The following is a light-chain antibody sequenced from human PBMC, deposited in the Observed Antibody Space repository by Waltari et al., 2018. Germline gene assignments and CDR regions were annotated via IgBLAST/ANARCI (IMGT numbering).Light chain of an antibody. V-gene: IGLV2-11*01. CDR2: DVS. CDR3: CAYAGSYILL. CDR1: RSDIGGHND. Sequence: QSALTQPRSVSGSPGQPVTISCTGTRSDIGGHNDVSWYQQHPGKAPKVMIYDVSKRPSGVPDRFSGSKSDSTASLTISGLQADDEADYYCCAYAGSYILLFGGGTKLTVL. J-gene: IGLJ3*02.